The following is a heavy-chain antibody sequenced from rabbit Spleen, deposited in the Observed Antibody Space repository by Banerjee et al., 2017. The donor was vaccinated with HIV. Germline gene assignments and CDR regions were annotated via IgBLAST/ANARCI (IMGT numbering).Heavy chain of an antibody. J-gene: IGHJ4*01. D-gene: IGHD2-1*01. V-gene: IGHV1S40*01. CDR3: ARGSATMTMMITGFFFNL. CDR2: IYNGDGST. Sequence: QSLEESGGDLVKPGASLTLTCTASGFSFSSSYYMCWVRQAPGKGLECIGCIYNGDGSTYYATWAKGRFTISKTSSTTVTLQMTSLTAADTATYFCARGSATMTMMITGFFFNLWGQGTLVTVS. CDR1: GFSFSSSYY.